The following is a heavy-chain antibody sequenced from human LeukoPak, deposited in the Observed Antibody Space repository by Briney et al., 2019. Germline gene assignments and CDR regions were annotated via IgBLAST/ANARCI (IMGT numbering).Heavy chain of an antibody. J-gene: IGHJ4*02. CDR1: GGSFSGYY. Sequence: PSETLSLTCAVYGGSFSGYYWSWIRQPPGKGLEWIGEINHSGSTNYNPSLKSRVTISVDTSKNQFSLKLSSVTAADTAVYYCARVRYYDSSGYSIDYWGQGTLVTVSS. V-gene: IGHV4-34*01. D-gene: IGHD3-22*01. CDR3: ARVRYYDSSGYSIDY. CDR2: INHSGST.